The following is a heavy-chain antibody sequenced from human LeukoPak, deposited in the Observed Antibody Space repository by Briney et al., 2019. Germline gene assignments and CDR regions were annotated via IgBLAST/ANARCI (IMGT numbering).Heavy chain of an antibody. CDR1: GGSISRHY. J-gene: IGHJ3*02. CDR3: ARDTDAFDI. V-gene: IGHV4-4*07. CDR2: IYTSGST. Sequence: PSETLSLTCTVSGGSISRHYWSWIRQPAGKGLEWIGRIYTSGSTNYNPSLKSRVIMSVDTSNNQFSLKLSSVTAEDTAVYYCARDTDAFDIWGQGTMVTVSS.